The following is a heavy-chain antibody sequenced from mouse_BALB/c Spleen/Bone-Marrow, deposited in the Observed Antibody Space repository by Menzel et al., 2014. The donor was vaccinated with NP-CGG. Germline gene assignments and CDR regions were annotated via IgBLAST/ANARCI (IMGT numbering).Heavy chain of an antibody. J-gene: IGHJ2*01. CDR2: IRNKANGYTT. CDR1: GFTFPDYY. D-gene: IGHD2-4*01. Sequence: EVQLVESGGGLVQPGDSLRLSCATSGFTFPDYYMNWVRQPPGKALEWLGFIRNKANGYTTEYSASVKGRFTISRDNSQSILYFQMNTLRAEDSATYYCARDRGLTYFDYWGQGTTLTVSS. V-gene: IGHV7-3*02. CDR3: ARDRGLTYFDY.